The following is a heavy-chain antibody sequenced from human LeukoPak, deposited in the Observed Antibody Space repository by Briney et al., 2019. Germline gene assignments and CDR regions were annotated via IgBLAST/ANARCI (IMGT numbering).Heavy chain of an antibody. V-gene: IGHV3-23*01. CDR3: AREEWELLRYYYYYMDV. D-gene: IGHD1-26*01. Sequence: GGSLRLSCAASGFTLSSYAMSWVRQAPGKGLEWVSAISGSGGSTYYADSVKGRFTISRDNSKNTLYLQMNSLRAEDTAVYYCAREEWELLRYYYYYMDVWGKGTTVTVSS. CDR1: GFTLSSYA. CDR2: ISGSGGST. J-gene: IGHJ6*03.